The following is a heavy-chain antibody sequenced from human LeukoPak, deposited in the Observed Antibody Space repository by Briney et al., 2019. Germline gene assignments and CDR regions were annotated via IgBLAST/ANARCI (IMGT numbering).Heavy chain of an antibody. CDR3: ARYYYDSSGYYRYYYYMDV. Sequence: SETLSLTCTVSGGSISSYYWSWIRQPPGKGLEWIRYIYYSGSTNYNPSLKSRVTISVDTSKNQFSLKLSSVTAADTAVYYCARYYYDSSGYYRYYYYMDVWGKGTTVTVSS. CDR1: GGSISSYY. D-gene: IGHD3-22*01. J-gene: IGHJ6*03. CDR2: IYYSGST. V-gene: IGHV4-59*08.